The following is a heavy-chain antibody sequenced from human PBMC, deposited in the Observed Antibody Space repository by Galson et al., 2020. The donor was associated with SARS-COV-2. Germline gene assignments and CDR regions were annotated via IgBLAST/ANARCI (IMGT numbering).Heavy chain of an antibody. CDR2: IYYSGSA. J-gene: IGHJ4*02. CDR1: GGSISSGNYY. D-gene: IGHD3-10*01. Sequence: ASETLSLTCTVSGGSISSGNYYWNWIRQPPGQGLEWIGYIYYSGSAYYNPSLKSRLTISVDTSKNQFSLKLSSVTAADTAVYYCARGLDYYGSGNYYNGPYYFDSWGQGTLVTVSS. CDR3: ARGLDYYGSGNYYNGPYYFDS. V-gene: IGHV4-30-4*01.